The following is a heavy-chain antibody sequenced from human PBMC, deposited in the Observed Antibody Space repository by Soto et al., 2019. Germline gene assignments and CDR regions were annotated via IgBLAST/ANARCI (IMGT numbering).Heavy chain of an antibody. D-gene: IGHD2-15*01. CDR1: GGTFSSYA. CDR3: ARESNCSGGSCYSGYYGMDV. V-gene: IGHV1-69*01. J-gene: IGHJ6*02. Sequence: QVQLVQSGAGVKKPGSSVKVSCKASGGTFSSYAISWVRQAPGQGLEWMGGIIPIFGTANYAQKFQGRVTITADESTSTAYMELSSLRSEDTAVYYCARESNCSGGSCYSGYYGMDVWGQGTTVTVSS. CDR2: IIPIFGTA.